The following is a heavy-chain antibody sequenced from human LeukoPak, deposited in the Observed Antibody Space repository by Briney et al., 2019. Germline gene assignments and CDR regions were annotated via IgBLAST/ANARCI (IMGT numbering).Heavy chain of an antibody. Sequence: ASVKVSCKASGYRFAGYYIHWVRQAPGQGLEWMGWINPYYGGTHYAQKFQGRVTMTRETSISTAYMELRGLKFDDTALYYCVRGPSRPGDWFDPWGQGTLVTVSS. CDR3: VRGPSRPGDWFDP. CDR1: GYRFAGYY. D-gene: IGHD6-6*01. CDR2: INPYYGGT. J-gene: IGHJ5*02. V-gene: IGHV1-2*02.